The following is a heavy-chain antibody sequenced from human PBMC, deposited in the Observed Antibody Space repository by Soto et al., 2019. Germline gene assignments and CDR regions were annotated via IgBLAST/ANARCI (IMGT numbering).Heavy chain of an antibody. Sequence: QVQLVESGGGVVQPGRSLRLSCAASGFTFSSYAMHWVRQAPGKGLEWVAVISYDGSNKYYADSVKGRFTISRDNSKNTLYLQMNSLRAEDTAVYYCARDGSLGYCSGGSCSHFDYWGQGTLVTVSS. V-gene: IGHV3-30-3*01. D-gene: IGHD2-15*01. CDR1: GFTFSSYA. CDR2: ISYDGSNK. J-gene: IGHJ4*02. CDR3: ARDGSLGYCSGGSCSHFDY.